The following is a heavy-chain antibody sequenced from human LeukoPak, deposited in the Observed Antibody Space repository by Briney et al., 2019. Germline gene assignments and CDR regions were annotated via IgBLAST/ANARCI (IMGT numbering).Heavy chain of an antibody. J-gene: IGHJ1*01. V-gene: IGHV3-23*01. D-gene: IGHD3-22*01. Sequence: GGSLRLSCAASGFTFSSYAMSWVRQAPGKGLEWVSTISGSGGSTYYADSVKGRFTISRDNSKNTLYLQMNSLRAEDTAVYYCAKDGSYDSSGFEYFQHGGQGTPVTVSS. CDR3: AKDGSYDSSGFEYFQH. CDR2: ISGSGGST. CDR1: GFTFSSYA.